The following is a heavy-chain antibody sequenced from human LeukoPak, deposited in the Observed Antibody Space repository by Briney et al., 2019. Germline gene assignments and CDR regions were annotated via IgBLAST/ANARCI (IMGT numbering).Heavy chain of an antibody. CDR2: ISAYNGNT. D-gene: IGHD4-17*01. Sequence: ASVKVSCKASGYTFTSYGISWVRQAPGQGLEWMGWISAYNGNTNYAQKLQGRVTMTTDTSTSTAYMELRSLRSDDTAVYYCARLHGDYVLHGYYFDYWGQGTLVTVSS. CDR3: ARLHGDYVLHGYYFDY. CDR1: GYTFTSYG. J-gene: IGHJ4*02. V-gene: IGHV1-18*01.